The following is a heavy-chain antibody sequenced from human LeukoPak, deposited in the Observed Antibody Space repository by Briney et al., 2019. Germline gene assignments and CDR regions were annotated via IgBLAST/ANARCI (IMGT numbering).Heavy chain of an antibody. D-gene: IGHD1-26*01. CDR3: ARGPRYSGSYLPSYMDV. Sequence: SVKVSCKASGGTFSSYAISWVRQAPGQGLEWMGGIIPIFGTANYAQKFQGRVTITADESTSTAYMELSSLRSEDTAVYYCARGPRYSGSYLPSYMDVWGKGTTVTVSS. CDR2: IIPIFGTA. J-gene: IGHJ6*03. V-gene: IGHV1-69*13. CDR1: GGTFSSYA.